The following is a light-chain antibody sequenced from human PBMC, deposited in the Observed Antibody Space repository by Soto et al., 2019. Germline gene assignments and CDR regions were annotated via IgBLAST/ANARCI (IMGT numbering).Light chain of an antibody. J-gene: IGKJ1*01. V-gene: IGKV1-39*01. CDR2: AAS. Sequence: DIQMTQSPSSLSASVGDRVTITCRASQSISSYLNWYQQKPGKATKLLIYAASSLQSGVPSRFSGSGSGTEFTLTISSLQPEDFATYYCQQSYSTPPTFGQGTKVEIK. CDR1: QSISSY. CDR3: QQSYSTPPT.